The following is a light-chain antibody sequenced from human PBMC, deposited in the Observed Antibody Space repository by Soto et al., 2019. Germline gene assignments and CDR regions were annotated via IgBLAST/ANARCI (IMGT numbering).Light chain of an antibody. CDR2: AAT. V-gene: IGLV2-14*01. CDR3: SSYPTSSTRV. CDR1: SSDVGIYNY. J-gene: IGLJ1*01. Sequence: QSALTQPASVSGSAGPAIASSCTGSSSDVGIYNYVSLYQQHPGKVPKLISYAATSRPSGVSIRFSGSKFGNTASLTISGLQQKDESVYYCSSYPTSSTRVFGSGTKLTVI.